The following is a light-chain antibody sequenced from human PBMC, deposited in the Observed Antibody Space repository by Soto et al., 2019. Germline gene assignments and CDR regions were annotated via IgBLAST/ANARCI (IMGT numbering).Light chain of an antibody. CDR2: EGN. CDR3: CSYAGSGAWV. CDR1: SSDVGSYNA. J-gene: IGLJ3*02. V-gene: IGLV2-23*01. Sequence: QSALTQPASVSGSPGQSITISCTGSSSDVGSYNAVSWYQQHPGKAPKLMIYEGNKRPSGVSNRFSGSKSGNTASLTISGLQAEDEAAYYCCSYAGSGAWVFGGGTKLTV.